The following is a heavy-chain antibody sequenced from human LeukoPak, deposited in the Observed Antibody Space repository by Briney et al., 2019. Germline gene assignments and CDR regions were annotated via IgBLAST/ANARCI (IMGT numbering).Heavy chain of an antibody. J-gene: IGHJ3*02. CDR2: FYPGDFDT. D-gene: IGHD3-9*01. CDR3: ARQLRYSFDAFDI. V-gene: IGHV5-51*01. CDR1: GYSFANYW. Sequence: GESLKISCKGSGYSFANYWIGWVRQMPGKGLGWMGIFYPGDFDTRYSPSFQGQVTISADPSISTAYLQWSSLKASDTAMYYCARQLRYSFDAFDIWGQGTMVTVSS.